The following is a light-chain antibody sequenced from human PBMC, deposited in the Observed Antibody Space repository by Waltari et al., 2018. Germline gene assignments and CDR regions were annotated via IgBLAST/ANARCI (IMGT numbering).Light chain of an antibody. CDR1: QSIGRY. CDR3: QNHERLPAV. Sequence: EIVLTQSPGTLSLSPGERATLSCRARQSIGRYLIWYQQTPGHAPRRLIYGASPRAVGIPDRFSGSGSGTDVSLTISRLEPEDVAVYYCQNHERLPAVFGRGTKVEIK. J-gene: IGKJ1*01. CDR2: GAS. V-gene: IGKV3-20*01.